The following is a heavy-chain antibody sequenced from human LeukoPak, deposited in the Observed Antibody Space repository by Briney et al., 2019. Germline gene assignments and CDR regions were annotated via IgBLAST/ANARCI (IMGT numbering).Heavy chain of an antibody. CDR3: ARARAGYSSGWYPPYYFDY. J-gene: IGHJ4*02. D-gene: IGHD6-19*01. Sequence: PSGTLSLTCAVYGGSFSGYYWSWIRQPPGKGLEWIGEINHSGSTYYNPSLKSRVTISVDTSKNQFSLKLSSVTAADTAVYYCARARAGYSSGWYPPYYFDYWGQGTLVTVSS. CDR1: GGSFSGYY. V-gene: IGHV4-34*01. CDR2: INHSGST.